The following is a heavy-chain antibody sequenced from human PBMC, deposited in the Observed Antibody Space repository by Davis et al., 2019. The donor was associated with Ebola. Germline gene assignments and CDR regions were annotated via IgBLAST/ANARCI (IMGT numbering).Heavy chain of an antibody. CDR2: IWYDGSNK. J-gene: IGHJ4*02. D-gene: IGHD3-3*01. CDR3: ARDESGYNQNYDFWSGYPGGY. CDR1: GFTFSSYG. V-gene: IGHV3-33*08. Sequence: GESLKISCAASGFTFSSYGMHWVRQAPGKGLEWVAVIWYDGSNKYYADSVKGRFTISRDNSKNTLYLQMNSLRAEDTAVYYCARDESGYNQNYDFWSGYPGGYWGQGTLVTVSS.